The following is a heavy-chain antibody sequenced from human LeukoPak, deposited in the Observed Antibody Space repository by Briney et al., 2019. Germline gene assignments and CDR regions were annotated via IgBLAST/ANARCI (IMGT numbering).Heavy chain of an antibody. D-gene: IGHD6-19*01. CDR2: ISSSSSII. CDR3: ARGVSGVAGSQGYYYGMDV. V-gene: IGHV3-48*04. CDR1: GFTFSTYS. Sequence: TGGSLRLSCAASGFTFSTYSMNWVRQAPGKGLEWVSYISSSSSIIYYADSVKGRFTISRDNAKNSLYLQMNSLRAEDTAVYYCARGVSGVAGSQGYYYGMDVWGQGTTVTVSS. J-gene: IGHJ6*02.